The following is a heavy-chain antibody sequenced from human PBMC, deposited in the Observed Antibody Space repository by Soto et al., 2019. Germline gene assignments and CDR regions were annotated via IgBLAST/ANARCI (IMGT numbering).Heavy chain of an antibody. J-gene: IGHJ4*02. V-gene: IGHV3-23*01. D-gene: IGHD1-26*01. CDR3: AYTHLQWELPYFDY. Sequence: EVQLLESGRGLVQPGGSLRLSCAASGFTFSSYAMSWVRQAPGKGLEWVSAISGSGGSTYYADSVKGRFTISRDNSKNTLYLQMNSLRAEDTAVYYCAYTHLQWELPYFDYWGQGTLVTVSS. CDR1: GFTFSSYA. CDR2: ISGSGGST.